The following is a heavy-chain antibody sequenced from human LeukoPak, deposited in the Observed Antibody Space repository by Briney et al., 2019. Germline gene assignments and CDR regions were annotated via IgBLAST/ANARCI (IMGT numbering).Heavy chain of an antibody. CDR3: ARHLSGVTGYTYGRGIDY. D-gene: IGHD5-18*01. CDR1: GFTFSSYG. V-gene: IGHV3-7*01. J-gene: IGHJ4*02. CDR2: IKKDGSEK. Sequence: GGSLRLSCAASGFTFSSYGMHWVRQAPGKGLEWVANIKKDGSEKYYVDSVRGRFTISRDNAKTSLYLQMNSLRAEDTAVYYCARHLSGVTGYTYGRGIDYWGQGTLVTVSS.